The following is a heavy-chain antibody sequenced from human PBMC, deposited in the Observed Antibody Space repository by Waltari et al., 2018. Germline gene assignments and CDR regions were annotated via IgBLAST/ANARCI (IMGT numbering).Heavy chain of an antibody. D-gene: IGHD6-19*01. CDR2: INTNTGNP. J-gene: IGHJ3*02. CDR1: GYTFTSYA. Sequence: QVQLVQSGSELKKPGASVKVSCKASGYTFTSYAMNWVRQAPGQGLEWMGWINTNTGNPTYAQGFTGRFGFSVDTSVSAAYLHISSLKAEDTSVYYCARTIIAVAAKGRAFDIWGQGTMVTVSS. V-gene: IGHV7-4-1*02. CDR3: ARTIIAVAAKGRAFDI.